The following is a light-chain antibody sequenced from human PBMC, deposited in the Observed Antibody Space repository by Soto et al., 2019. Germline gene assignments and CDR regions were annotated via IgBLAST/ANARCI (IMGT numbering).Light chain of an antibody. CDR1: SSNFGAGYD. J-gene: IGLJ1*01. Sequence: QSVLTQPPSVSGAPGQRVTISCTGDSSNFGAGYDVHWYQQLPGTAPKLLIHTNTNRPSGVPDRFSGSKSDTSASLAITGLQAEDEADYYCQSYDSSLSRYVLGTGTKVTVL. V-gene: IGLV1-40*01. CDR3: QSYDSSLSRYV. CDR2: TNT.